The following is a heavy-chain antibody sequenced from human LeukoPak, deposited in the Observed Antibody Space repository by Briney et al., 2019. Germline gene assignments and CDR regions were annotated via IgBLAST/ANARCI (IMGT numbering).Heavy chain of an antibody. V-gene: IGHV1-69*06. CDR2: IIPIFGTA. CDR1: GGTFSSYA. Sequence: SVKVSCKASGGTFSSYAISWVRQAPGQGLEWMGGIIPIFGTANYAQKFQGRVTITADKSTSTAYMELSSLRSEDTAVYYCARAPDYYDSSGHVWWGQGTLVTVSS. J-gene: IGHJ4*02. D-gene: IGHD3-22*01. CDR3: ARAPDYYDSSGHVW.